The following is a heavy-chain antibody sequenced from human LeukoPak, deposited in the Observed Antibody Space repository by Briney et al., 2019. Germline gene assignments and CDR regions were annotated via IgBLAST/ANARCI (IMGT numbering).Heavy chain of an antibody. D-gene: IGHD3-16*02. J-gene: IGHJ3*02. Sequence: ASVKVSCKASGYTFTSYDINWVRQATGQGLEWMGWMNPNSGNTGYAQKFQGRVTITRNTFISTAYMELSSLRSEDTAVYYCASTIVREEAFDIWGQGTMVTVSS. CDR2: MNPNSGNT. V-gene: IGHV1-8*03. CDR3: ASTIVREEAFDI. CDR1: GYTFTSYD.